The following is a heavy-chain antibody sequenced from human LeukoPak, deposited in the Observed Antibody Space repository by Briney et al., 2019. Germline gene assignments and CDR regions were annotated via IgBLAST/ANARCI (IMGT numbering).Heavy chain of an antibody. CDR1: GFTFSSYA. D-gene: IGHD6-19*01. J-gene: IGHJ6*02. V-gene: IGHV3-30*04. CDR3: ARVHLTQYSSGWYGYYYYYGMDV. CDR2: ISYDGSNK. Sequence: PGGSLRLSCAASGFTFSSYAMHWVRQAPGKGLEWVAVISYDGSNKYYADSVKGRFTISRDNSKNTLYLQMNSLRAEDTAVYYCARVHLTQYSSGWYGYYYYYGMDVWGQGTTVTVSS.